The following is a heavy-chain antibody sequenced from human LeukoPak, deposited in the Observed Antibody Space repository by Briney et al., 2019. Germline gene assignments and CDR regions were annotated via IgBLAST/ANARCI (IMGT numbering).Heavy chain of an antibody. CDR3: ARGPKKAPLDY. CDR2: IIPIFGTA. J-gene: IGHJ4*02. V-gene: IGHV1-69*05. CDR1: GGTFSSYA. Sequence: ASVKVSCKASGGTFSSYAISWVRQAPGQGLEWTGGIIPIFGTANYAQKLQGRVTMTTDTSTSTAYMELRSLRSDDTAVYYCARGPKKAPLDYWGQGTLVTVSS.